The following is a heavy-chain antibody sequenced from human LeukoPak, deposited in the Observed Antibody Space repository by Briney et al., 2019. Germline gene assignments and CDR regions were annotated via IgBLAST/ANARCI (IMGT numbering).Heavy chain of an antibody. CDR1: DLYFSSCW. Sequence: GGSLRLSCAASDLYFSSCWMSWVRQAPGKGLEWVSSISSSSSYIYYADSVKGRFTISRDNAKNSLYLQMNSLRAEDTAVYYCASEGITGTRGYFDYWGQGTLVTVSS. CDR3: ASEGITGTRGYFDY. V-gene: IGHV3-21*01. D-gene: IGHD1-20*01. J-gene: IGHJ4*02. CDR2: ISSSSSYI.